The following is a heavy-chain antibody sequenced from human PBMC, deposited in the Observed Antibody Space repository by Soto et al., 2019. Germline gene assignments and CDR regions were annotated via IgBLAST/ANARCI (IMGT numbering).Heavy chain of an antibody. CDR3: ARHGLGDEYYYYYYMDV. V-gene: IGHV4-59*08. J-gene: IGHJ6*03. D-gene: IGHD3-10*01. CDR2: IYYSGST. CDR1: GGSISSYY. Sequence: SETLSLTCTVSGGSISSYYWSWIRQPPGKGLEWIGYIYYSGSTNYNPSLKSRVTISVDTSKNQFSLKLSSVTAADTAVYYCARHGLGDEYYYYYYMDVWGKGTTVTSP.